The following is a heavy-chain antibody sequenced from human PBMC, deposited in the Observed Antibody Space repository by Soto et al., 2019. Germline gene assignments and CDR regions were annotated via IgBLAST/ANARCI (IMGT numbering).Heavy chain of an antibody. J-gene: IGHJ5*02. CDR1: GFTFSSYS. V-gene: IGHV3-48*01. Sequence: EVQLVESGGGLVQPGGSLRLSCAASGFTFSSYSMNWVRQAPGKGLEWVSYISSSSSTIYYADSVKGRFTISRDNAKNSPYLQINSRRAEDTAVEYGARDHCSGGSCHNWFDPWGQGTLVTVSS. CDR2: ISSSSSTI. CDR3: ARDHCSGGSCHNWFDP. D-gene: IGHD2-15*01.